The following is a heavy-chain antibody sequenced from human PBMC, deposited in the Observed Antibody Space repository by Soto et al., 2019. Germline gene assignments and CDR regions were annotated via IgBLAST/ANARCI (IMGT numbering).Heavy chain of an antibody. CDR2: ISYDGSNK. D-gene: IGHD1-26*01. Sequence: GGSLRLSCAASGFTFSSYGMHWVRQAPGKGLEWVAVISYDGSNKYYADSVKGRFTISRDNSKNTLYLQMNSLRAEDTAVYYCAKGAGYYFDYWGQGTLVTVSS. J-gene: IGHJ4*02. V-gene: IGHV3-30*18. CDR3: AKGAGYYFDY. CDR1: GFTFSSYG.